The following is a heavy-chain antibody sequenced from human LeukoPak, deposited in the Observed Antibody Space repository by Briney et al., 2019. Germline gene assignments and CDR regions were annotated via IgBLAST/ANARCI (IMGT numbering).Heavy chain of an antibody. Sequence: SQTLSLTCAISGDSVSINSAAWNWIRQSPSRGLEWLGRTYYRSNCYNDYAVSVKSRITINPDNSKNQFSLQLNSVTPEDTAVYYCARDFGQLVNWFDPWCQGTLVTVSS. CDR2: TYYRSNCYN. V-gene: IGHV6-1*01. CDR3: ARDFGQLVNWFDP. J-gene: IGHJ5*02. CDR1: GDSVSINSAA. D-gene: IGHD3-10*01.